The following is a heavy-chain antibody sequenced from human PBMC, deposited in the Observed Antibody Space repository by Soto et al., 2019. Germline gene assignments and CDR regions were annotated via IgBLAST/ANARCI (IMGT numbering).Heavy chain of an antibody. J-gene: IGHJ6*02. CDR2: LYRNGADT. CDR3: AGEPQVAGPLYGMDV. CDR1: GLKFKDYT. V-gene: IGHV3-64D*06. Sequence: GGSLRLSCSASGLKFKDYTIHWVRQTPTKRLEYVSGLYRNGADTFYAESVKGRFSVPRDNSGNTLFLQMSSLRPEDTAVYYCAGEPQVAGPLYGMDVWGQGTAVTVSS. D-gene: IGHD2-15*01.